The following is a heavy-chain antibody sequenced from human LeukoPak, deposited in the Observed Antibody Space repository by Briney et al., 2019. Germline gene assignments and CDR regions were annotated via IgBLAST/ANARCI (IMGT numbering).Heavy chain of an antibody. J-gene: IGHJ4*02. CDR1: GFTFSSYN. Sequence: AGSLRLSCAASGFTFSSYNMNWVRQAPGKGLEWVSSINRSRSYIYYADSVKGRFTISRDNAQNALYLQMNSLRAEDTAVYYCVRDPTGFDSWGQGTLVTVS. D-gene: IGHD3-10*01. CDR3: VRDPTGFDS. V-gene: IGHV3-21*01. CDR2: INRSRSYI.